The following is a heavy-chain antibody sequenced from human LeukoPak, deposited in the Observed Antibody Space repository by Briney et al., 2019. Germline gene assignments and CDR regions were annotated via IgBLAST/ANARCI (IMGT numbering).Heavy chain of an antibody. J-gene: IGHJ5*02. CDR2: ISQSGGRST. D-gene: IGHD2-2*01. V-gene: IGHV3-23*01. Sequence: GGSLRLSCAASGFTFSSYSMAWVRQAPGKGLEWVSFISQSGGRSTDYADSVKGRFTISRDNSKNTLYLQMNSLRAEDTAVYHCARDLGCSTTSCRYNWFDPWGQGTLVTVSS. CDR3: ARDLGCSTTSCRYNWFDP. CDR1: GFTFSSYS.